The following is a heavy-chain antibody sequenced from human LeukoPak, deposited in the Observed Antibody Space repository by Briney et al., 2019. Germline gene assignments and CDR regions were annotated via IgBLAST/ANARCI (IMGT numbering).Heavy chain of an antibody. V-gene: IGHV4-34*01. Sequence: SETLSPTCAVYGGSFSGYYWSWIRQPPGKGLERIGEINHSGSTNYNPSLKSRVTISVDTSKNQFSLKLSSVTAADTAVYYCARSRGISWYYYYMDVWGKGTTVTVSS. D-gene: IGHD2-15*01. J-gene: IGHJ6*03. CDR3: ARSRGISWYYYYMDV. CDR1: GGSFSGYY. CDR2: INHSGST.